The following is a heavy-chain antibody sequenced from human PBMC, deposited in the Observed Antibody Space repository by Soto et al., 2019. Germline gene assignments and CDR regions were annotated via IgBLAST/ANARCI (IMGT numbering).Heavy chain of an antibody. CDR1: GGTFSSYA. CDR3: ARVREKGVSGSYYDDY. D-gene: IGHD3-10*01. V-gene: IGHV1-69*01. Sequence: QVQLVQSGAEVKKPGSSVKVSCKASGGTFSSYAISWVRQAPGQGLEWMGGIIPIFGTANYAQKFQGRVTITADESTSTAYLELSSLRSEDTAVYYCARVREKGVSGSYYDDYWGQGTLVTVSS. CDR2: IIPIFGTA. J-gene: IGHJ4*02.